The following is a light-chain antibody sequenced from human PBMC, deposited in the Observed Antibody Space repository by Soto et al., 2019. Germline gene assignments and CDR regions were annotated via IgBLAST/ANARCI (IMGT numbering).Light chain of an antibody. Sequence: EIVLAQSPVTLSFSPGEIATLSCRASQSVSSSYLAWYQQKPGQAPWLLIYGASSRATGIPDRFSGSGSGTDFTLTISRLEPEDFAVYYCQQYGSSPTWTFGQGTKVDIK. CDR1: QSVSSSY. V-gene: IGKV3-20*01. CDR3: QQYGSSPTWT. J-gene: IGKJ1*01. CDR2: GAS.